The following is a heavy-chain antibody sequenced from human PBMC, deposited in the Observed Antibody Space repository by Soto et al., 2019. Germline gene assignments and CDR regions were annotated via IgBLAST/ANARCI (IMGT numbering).Heavy chain of an antibody. D-gene: IGHD2-15*01. CDR2: VIPIFGSA. V-gene: IGHV1-69*15. CDR3: AKDGGNVGCLGNWFDP. Sequence: QVQLVQSGAEVKKPGSSLKVSCKACGGTFSNYAITWVRQAPRQGLEWLGRVIPIFGSANYAQKFQGRVTITADESTTTAYIELRSLRSDGTAVYCCAKDGGNVGCLGNWFDPWGEGNLGTASS. J-gene: IGHJ5*02. CDR1: GGTFSNYA.